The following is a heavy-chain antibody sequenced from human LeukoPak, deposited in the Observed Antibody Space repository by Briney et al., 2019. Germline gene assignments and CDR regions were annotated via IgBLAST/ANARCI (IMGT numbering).Heavy chain of an antibody. CDR3: ARDALWFGRDPYYFDY. CDR1: GFTFSSYA. J-gene: IGHJ4*02. CDR2: ISYDGSNK. V-gene: IGHV3-30-3*01. D-gene: IGHD3-10*01. Sequence: TGGSLRLSCAASGFTFSSYAMHWVRQAPGKGLEWVAVISYDGSNKYYADSVKGRFTISRDNSKNTLYLQMNSLRAEDTAVYYCARDALWFGRDPYYFDYWGQGTLVTDSS.